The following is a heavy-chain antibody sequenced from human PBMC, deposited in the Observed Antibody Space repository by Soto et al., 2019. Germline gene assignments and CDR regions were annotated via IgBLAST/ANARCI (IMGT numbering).Heavy chain of an antibody. CDR2: ISSDGSKT. CDR1: GFTFSTYA. D-gene: IGHD3-10*01. CDR3: ARPRFISAPSNRFDP. V-gene: IGHV3-30*04. J-gene: IGHJ5*02. Sequence: GGSLRLSCAASGFTFSTYAIHWVRQAPGKGLEWVAMISSDGSKTNYADSVKGRFTISRDNSKNTLWLQMNSLRGEDTAVYYCARPRFISAPSNRFDPWGQGTLVTVSS.